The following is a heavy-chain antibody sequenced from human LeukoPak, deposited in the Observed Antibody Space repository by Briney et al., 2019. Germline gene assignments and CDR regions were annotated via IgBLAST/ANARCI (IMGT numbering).Heavy chain of an antibody. V-gene: IGHV3-7*01. CDR3: ASSHDSSGND. CDR1: GVTFSSYW. D-gene: IGHD3-22*01. Sequence: GGSLRLSCAASGVTFSSYWMAWVRQAPGKGLEWVANIKYDGSHKYYVDSVKGRFTISRDNAKNSVYLQMNSLRVDDTAVYFCASSHDSSGNDWGQGTMVTVSS. J-gene: IGHJ4*02. CDR2: IKYDGSHK.